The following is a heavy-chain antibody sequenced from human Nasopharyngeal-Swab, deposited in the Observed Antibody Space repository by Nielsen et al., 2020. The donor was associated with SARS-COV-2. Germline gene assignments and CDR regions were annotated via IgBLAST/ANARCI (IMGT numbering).Heavy chain of an antibody. CDR1: GFTFSSYA. V-gene: IGHV3-30-3*01. J-gene: IGHJ6*03. CDR2: ISYDGSNK. CDR3: ARAVAGYYYMDV. D-gene: IGHD6-19*01. Sequence: GGSLRLSCAASGFTFSSYAMHWVRQAPGKGLEWEAVISYDGSNKYYADSVKGRFTISRDNSKNTLYLQMNSLRAEDTAVYYCARAVAGYYYMDVWGKGTTVTVSS.